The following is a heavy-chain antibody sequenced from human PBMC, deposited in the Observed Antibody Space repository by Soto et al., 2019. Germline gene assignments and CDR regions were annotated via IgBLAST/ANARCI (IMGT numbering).Heavy chain of an antibody. CDR3: ARGVTLVRGVIHTPYFDY. D-gene: IGHD3-10*01. J-gene: IGHJ4*02. CDR2: IYSNGNT. Sequence: SETLSLTCGVSGGSISNSYWSGIRQSPGKGLEWIGYIYSNGNTNYNPSLNSRLTISIDPSKNQFSLKLSSVTAADTAVYYCARGVTLVRGVIHTPYFDYWGQGALVTVS. V-gene: IGHV4-4*08. CDR1: GGSISNSY.